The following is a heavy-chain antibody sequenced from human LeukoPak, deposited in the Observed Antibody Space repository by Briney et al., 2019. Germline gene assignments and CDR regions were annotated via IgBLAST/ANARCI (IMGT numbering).Heavy chain of an antibody. D-gene: IGHD1-14*01. CDR2: INHSGST. CDR1: GGSFSGYY. Sequence: SETLSLTCAVYGGSFSGYYWSWIRQPPGKGLEWIGEINHSGSTNYSPSLKSRVTISVDTSKNQFSLKLSSVTAADTAVYYCARLTAEHAFDIWGQGTMVTVSS. J-gene: IGHJ3*02. V-gene: IGHV4-34*01. CDR3: ARLTAEHAFDI.